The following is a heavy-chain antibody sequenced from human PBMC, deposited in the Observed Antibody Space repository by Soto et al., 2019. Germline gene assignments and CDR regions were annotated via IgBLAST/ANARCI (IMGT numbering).Heavy chain of an antibody. CDR3: ARVGQWGGMDV. V-gene: IGHV1-3*05. J-gene: IGHJ6*02. CDR2: INSGNGNT. Sequence: QVQFVQSGAEEKKPGASVKVSCKASGYTFTNYAIHWVRQAPAQRLEWMGWINSGNGNTKYSQTFQGRVTITRDTSASTVYMEPSSLRSEDTAVYYCARVGQWGGMDVWGQGTTVTVSS. CDR1: GYTFTNYA. D-gene: IGHD1-26*01.